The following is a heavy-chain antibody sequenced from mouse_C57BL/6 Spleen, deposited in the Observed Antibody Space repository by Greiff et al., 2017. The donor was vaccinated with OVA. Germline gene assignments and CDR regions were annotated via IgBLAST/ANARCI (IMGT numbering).Heavy chain of an antibody. CDR1: GYTFTDYY. CDR3: ARMGGSSPPCAY. D-gene: IGHD1-1*01. CDR2: INPNNGGT. Sequence: VQLQQSGPELVKPGASVKISCKASGYTFTDYYMNWVKQSHGKSLEWIGDINPNNGGTSYNQKFKGKATLTVDKSSSTAYMERRSLTSEDSAVYYCARMGGSSPPCAYWGQGTLVTVAA. J-gene: IGHJ3*01. V-gene: IGHV1-26*01.